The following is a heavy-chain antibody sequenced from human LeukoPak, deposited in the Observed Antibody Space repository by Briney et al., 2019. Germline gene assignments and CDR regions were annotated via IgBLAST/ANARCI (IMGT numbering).Heavy chain of an antibody. Sequence: ASVKVSCKASGYTFTSYGISWVRQAPGQGLEWMGWISAYNGNTNYAQKLQGRVTMTTDTSTSTAYMELRSLRSDDTAVYYCARWYSGYSEYYFDYWGQGTLVTVSS. CDR2: ISAYNGNT. J-gene: IGHJ4*02. CDR1: GYTFTSYG. D-gene: IGHD3-22*01. V-gene: IGHV1-18*01. CDR3: ARWYSGYSEYYFDY.